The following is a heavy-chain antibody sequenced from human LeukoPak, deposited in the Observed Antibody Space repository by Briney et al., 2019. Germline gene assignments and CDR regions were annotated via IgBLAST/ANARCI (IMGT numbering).Heavy chain of an antibody. CDR3: IKDMGFDLLKDAFDV. CDR1: GFSLDDYA. V-gene: IGHV3-9*01. CDR2: ISWDSGNK. D-gene: IGHD3-9*01. Sequence: GGSLRLSCVGSGFSLDDYAMHWVRQAPGKGLEWVSSISWDSGNKAYADSVKGRFTISRDNAKNSLYLQMNSLRPEDTAFYYCIKDMGFDLLKDAFDVWGQGTLVTVSS. J-gene: IGHJ3*01.